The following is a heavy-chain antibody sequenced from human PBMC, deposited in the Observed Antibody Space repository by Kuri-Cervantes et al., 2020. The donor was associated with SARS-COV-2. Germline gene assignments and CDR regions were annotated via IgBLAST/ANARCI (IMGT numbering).Heavy chain of an antibody. CDR3: VGDGDHWNFDY. V-gene: IGHV3-7*01. CDR1: GFTFSSYW. J-gene: IGHJ4*02. CDR2: IKQDGSEK. D-gene: IGHD1-1*01. Sequence: GESLKISCAASGFTFSSYWMSWVRQAPGKGLERVANIKQDGSEKYHVDSVKGRFTLSRDNAKNMLFLQMNSLRAEDTAVYYCVGDGDHWNFDYWGQGTLVTVSS.